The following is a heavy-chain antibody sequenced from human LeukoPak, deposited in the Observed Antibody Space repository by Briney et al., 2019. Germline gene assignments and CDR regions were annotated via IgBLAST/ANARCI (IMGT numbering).Heavy chain of an antibody. V-gene: IGHV1-18*01. J-gene: IGHJ4*02. CDR1: GYTFTSYG. Sequence: AASVKVSCKASGYTFTSYGISWVRQAPGQGLEWMGWISAYNGNTNYAQKLQGRVTMTTDTSTSTAYMELRSLRSDDTAVYYCARTRYSSSWYLSFDYWGQGTLVTVSS. CDR2: ISAYNGNT. CDR3: ARTRYSSSWYLSFDY. D-gene: IGHD6-13*01.